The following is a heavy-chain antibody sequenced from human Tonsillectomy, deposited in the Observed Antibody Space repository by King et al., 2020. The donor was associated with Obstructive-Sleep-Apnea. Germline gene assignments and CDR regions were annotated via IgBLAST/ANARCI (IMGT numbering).Heavy chain of an antibody. Sequence: ESGGGMVQPGGSLRLSCLASGFTFSNYAISWVRQAPGKGLEGVSAINTRGTTVYAASVRGRFTIPRDNSKYTVNLQVNSLRAEDTALYYCAKEGGGSGIYWVDSWGQGTLVTVSS. J-gene: IGHJ4*02. D-gene: IGHD3-10*01. CDR3: AKEGGGSGIYWVDS. V-gene: IGHV3-23*01. CDR2: INTRGTT. CDR1: GFTFSNYA.